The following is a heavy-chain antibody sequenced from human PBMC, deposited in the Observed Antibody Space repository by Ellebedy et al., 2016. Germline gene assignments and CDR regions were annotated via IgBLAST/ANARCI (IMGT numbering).Heavy chain of an antibody. CDR3: ATYHTPSGFTWSDAFDI. V-gene: IGHV4/OR15-8*02. CDR1: GGSLSRANW. Sequence: SETLSLTCIVSGGSLSRANWWSWVRQPPGKGLEWIGQIYYSGDTNYNPSLQSRVTISLDKSANHFSLMLSSVTAADTAVYYCATYHTPSGFTWSDAFDIWGHGTMVTVSS. D-gene: IGHD6-19*01. J-gene: IGHJ3*02. CDR2: IYYSGDT.